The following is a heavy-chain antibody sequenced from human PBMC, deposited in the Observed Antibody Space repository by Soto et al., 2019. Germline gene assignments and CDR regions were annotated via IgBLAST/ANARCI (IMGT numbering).Heavy chain of an antibody. D-gene: IGHD2-2*01. V-gene: IGHV4-34*01. CDR1: GGSFSGYY. Sequence: PSETLSLTCAVYGGSFSGYYWSWIRQPPGKGLEWIGEINHSGSTNYNPSLKSRVTISVDTSKNQFSLKLSSVTAADTAVYYCARERYQLLRIAARQPFDYWGQGTLVTVPQ. CDR3: ARERYQLLRIAARQPFDY. CDR2: INHSGST. J-gene: IGHJ4*02.